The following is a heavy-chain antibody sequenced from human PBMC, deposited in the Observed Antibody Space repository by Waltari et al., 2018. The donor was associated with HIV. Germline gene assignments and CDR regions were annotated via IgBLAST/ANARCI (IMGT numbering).Heavy chain of an antibody. J-gene: IGHJ5*02. Sequence: QVQLRESGPGLVKPSETLSLTCTVSGGSITSYFWSWFRQPPGKGLEWIGYVYYSGSTKYNPSLKSRVTISVDRAKNQFSLKVNSVTAADTAVYYCARQRQQPSVAWFDPWGQGTLVTVSS. V-gene: IGHV4-59*01. D-gene: IGHD6-13*01. CDR2: VYYSGST. CDR3: ARQRQQPSVAWFDP. CDR1: GGSITSYF.